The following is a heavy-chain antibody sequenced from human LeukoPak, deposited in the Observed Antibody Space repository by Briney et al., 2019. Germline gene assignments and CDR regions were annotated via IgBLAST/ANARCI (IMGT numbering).Heavy chain of an antibody. V-gene: IGHV3-23*01. CDR2: ISGSGGST. Sequence: GGSLRLSCAAFGFTFSSYAMSWVRQAPGKGLEWVSAISGSGGSTYYADCVKGRFTISRDNSKNTLYLQMNSLRAEDTAVYYCAKSLGYSSSWYRFGWFDPWGQGTLVTVSS. D-gene: IGHD6-13*01. CDR1: GFTFSSYA. CDR3: AKSLGYSSSWYRFGWFDP. J-gene: IGHJ5*02.